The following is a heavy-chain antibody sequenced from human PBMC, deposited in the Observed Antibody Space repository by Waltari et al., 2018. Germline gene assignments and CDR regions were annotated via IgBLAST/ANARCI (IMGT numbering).Heavy chain of an antibody. CDR1: Y. Sequence: YGGWIRQAPGQGLEWIGTISYAGTTYTNPSLRSRLTRSRDPSKNQLSLTLGSTTAADTAVYYCATCIGASVGTAAFDVWGQGTMVTVSS. D-gene: IGHD1-1*01. J-gene: IGHJ3*01. CDR2: ISYAGTT. CDR3: ATCIGASVGTAAFDV. V-gene: IGHV4-39*01.